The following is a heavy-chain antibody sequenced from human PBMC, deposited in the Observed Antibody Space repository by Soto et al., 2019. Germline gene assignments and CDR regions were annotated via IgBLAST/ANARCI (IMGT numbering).Heavy chain of an antibody. Sequence: GGSLRLSCAASGFTFSSYGMHWVRQAPGKGLEWVAVIWYDGSNKYYADSVKGRFTISRDNSKNTLYLQMNSLRAEDTAVYYCARDWSMVRGVIYYFDYWGQGTLVTVSS. CDR1: GFTFSSYG. V-gene: IGHV3-33*01. CDR3: ARDWSMVRGVIYYFDY. CDR2: IWYDGSNK. J-gene: IGHJ4*02. D-gene: IGHD3-10*01.